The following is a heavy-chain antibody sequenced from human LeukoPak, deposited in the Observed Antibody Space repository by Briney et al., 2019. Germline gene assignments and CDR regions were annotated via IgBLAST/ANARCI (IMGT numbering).Heavy chain of an antibody. CDR1: GFTFSSYE. J-gene: IGHJ4*02. CDR2: ISSSGSTI. V-gene: IGHV3-48*03. Sequence: GGSLRLSCAASGFTFSSYEMNWVRQAPGKGLEWVSYISSSGSTIYYADSVKGRFTISRDNAKNSLYLQMNSLRAEDTAVYYCARANALCVDYWGQGTLVTVSS. CDR3: ARANALCVDY. D-gene: IGHD3-16*01.